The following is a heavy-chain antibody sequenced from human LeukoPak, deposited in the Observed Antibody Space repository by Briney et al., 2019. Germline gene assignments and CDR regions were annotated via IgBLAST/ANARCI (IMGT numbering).Heavy chain of an antibody. CDR2: IYSCGST. Sequence: GGSLRLSCAASGFTVSSNYMSWVHQAPGKGLEWVSVIYSCGSTYYADPVKRRFTSSRDNSKITQYLQMNSLRGEDRAVDYCARGLWGYDYVWGGGKGTLVSVS. V-gene: IGHV3-66*01. CDR1: GFTVSSNY. J-gene: IGHJ4*02. D-gene: IGHD3-16*01. CDR3: ARGLWGYDYVWG.